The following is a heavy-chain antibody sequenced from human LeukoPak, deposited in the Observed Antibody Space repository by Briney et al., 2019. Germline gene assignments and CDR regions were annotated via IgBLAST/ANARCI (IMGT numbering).Heavy chain of an antibody. V-gene: IGHV3-23*01. D-gene: IGHD1-26*01. J-gene: IGHJ4*02. CDR1: GYTLIIYA. CDR3: AKNQCELMD. CDR2: ISSSGDIT. Sequence: GGSLRLSCAASGYTLIIYAMSWVRQAPGKGLEWVSNISSSGDITYYADSAKGQFTVSRDNSKNTLYLQMNNQRAEDTVLYYCAKNQCELMDWGQGTLVTVSS.